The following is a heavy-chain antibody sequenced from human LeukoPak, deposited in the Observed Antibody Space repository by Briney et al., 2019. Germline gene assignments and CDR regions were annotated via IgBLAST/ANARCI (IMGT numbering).Heavy chain of an antibody. J-gene: IGHJ4*02. CDR1: GFTFSSYG. V-gene: IGHV3-23*01. CDR2: ISGSGGST. D-gene: IGHD3-10*01. Sequence: PGGSLRLSCAASGFTFSSYGMSWVRQAPGKGLEWVSAISGSGGSTYYADSVKGRFTISRDNSKNTLYLQMNGLRAEDTAVYYCAKDYRGYGSGSFPYWGQGTLVTVSS. CDR3: AKDYRGYGSGSFPY.